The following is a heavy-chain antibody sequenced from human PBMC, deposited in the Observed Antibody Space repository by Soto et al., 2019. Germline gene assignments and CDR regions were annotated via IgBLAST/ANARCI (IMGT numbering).Heavy chain of an antibody. CDR1: GFPFIASG. J-gene: IGHJ6*02. CDR2: INSDGSST. CDR3: ARRVPRYYYGMDV. V-gene: IGHV3-74*01. Sequence: EVQLVEAGGGLVQPGGPRGPSVEPFGFPFIASGWHWVRQAPGKGRVWVSRINSDGSSTSYADSVKGRFTISRDNAKNTLYLQMNSLRAEDTAVYYCARRVPRYYYGMDVWGQGTTVTVSS.